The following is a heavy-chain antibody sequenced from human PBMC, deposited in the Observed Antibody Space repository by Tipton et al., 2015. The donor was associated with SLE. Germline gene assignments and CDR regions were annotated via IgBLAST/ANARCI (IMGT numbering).Heavy chain of an antibody. CDR3: ATVTSGSWFRAFDY. J-gene: IGHJ4*02. Sequence: TLSLTCTVSGGSISSHYWSWIRQPPGKGLEWIGYIYHSASTNYNPSLKSRVTISVDTSKNQFSLKLTSVTAADTAVYYCATVTSGSWFRAFDYWGQGTLVTVSS. CDR1: GGSISSHY. V-gene: IGHV4-59*11. CDR2: IYHSAST. D-gene: IGHD6-13*01.